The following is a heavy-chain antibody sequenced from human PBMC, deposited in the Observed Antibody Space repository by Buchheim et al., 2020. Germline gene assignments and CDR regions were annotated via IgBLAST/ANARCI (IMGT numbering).Heavy chain of an antibody. CDR3: ARSPPRTIFGVVIYYFDY. Sequence: EVQLLESGGGLVQPGGSLRLSCAASGFTFSSYAMSWVRQAPGKGLEWVSAIYSGGSTYYADSVKGRFTISRDNSKNTLYLQMNSLRAEDTAVYYCARSPPRTIFGVVIYYFDYWGQGTL. V-gene: IGHV3-66*01. CDR1: GFTFSSYA. D-gene: IGHD3-3*01. CDR2: IYSGGST. J-gene: IGHJ4*02.